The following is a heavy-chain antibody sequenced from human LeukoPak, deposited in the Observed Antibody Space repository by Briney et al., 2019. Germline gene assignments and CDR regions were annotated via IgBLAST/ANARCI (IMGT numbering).Heavy chain of an antibody. CDR2: IGAGGAFT. CDR1: GLTFSSYA. CDR3: AKESNAFDI. V-gene: IGHV3-23*01. Sequence: GGSLRVSCAASGLTFSSYAMNWVRQAPGKGLEWVSVIGAGGAFTHYADSVKGRFTISSDNSKNTLYLQMNSLRAEDTALYFCAKESNAFDIWGQGTMVTVSS. J-gene: IGHJ3*02.